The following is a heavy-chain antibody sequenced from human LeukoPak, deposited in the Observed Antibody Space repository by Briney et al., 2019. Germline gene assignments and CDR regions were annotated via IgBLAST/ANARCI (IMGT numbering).Heavy chain of an antibody. J-gene: IGHJ4*02. CDR1: GFTFSSHA. Sequence: GGSLRLSCAASGFTFSSHAMNWVRQAPGKGLEWVSSISSSSSYIYYADSVKGRFTISRDNAKNSLYLQMNSLRAEDSAVYYCARRRDSSGWYYFDYWGQGTQVTVST. CDR3: ARRRDSSGWYYFDY. D-gene: IGHD6-19*01. CDR2: ISSSSSYI. V-gene: IGHV3-21*04.